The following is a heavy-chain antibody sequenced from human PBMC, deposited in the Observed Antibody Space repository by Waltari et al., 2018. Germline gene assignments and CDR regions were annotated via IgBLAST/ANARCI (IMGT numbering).Heavy chain of an antibody. V-gene: IGHV2-5*01. J-gene: IGHJ3*02. CDR1: GFSLSTSGVG. CDR3: AHIKLPRLGNAMVRSGAFDI. Sequence: QITLKESGPTLVKPTQTLTLTCTFSGFSLSTSGVGVGWIRQPPGKALEWLALIYWNDDKRYSPSLKSRLTITKDTSKNQVVLTMTNMDPVDTATYYCAHIKLPRLGNAMVRSGAFDIWGQGTMVTVSS. D-gene: IGHD3-10*01. CDR2: IYWNDDK.